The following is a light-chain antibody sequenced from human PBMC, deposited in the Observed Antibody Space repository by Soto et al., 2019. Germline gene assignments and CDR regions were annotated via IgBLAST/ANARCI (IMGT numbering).Light chain of an antibody. Sequence: DIQMTQSPSSLSASVGDRVTITCRASQSISSYLNWYQQKPGKAPKLLIYDASNLETGVPSRFTGGGSGTDFTFTITNLQPEDIATYYCQQYNNLPFTFGPGTKVDI. CDR3: QQYNNLPFT. CDR1: QSISSY. CDR2: DAS. J-gene: IGKJ3*01. V-gene: IGKV1-33*01.